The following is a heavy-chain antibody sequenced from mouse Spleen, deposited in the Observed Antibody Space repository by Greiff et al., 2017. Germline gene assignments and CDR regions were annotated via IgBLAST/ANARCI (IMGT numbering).Heavy chain of an antibody. D-gene: IGHD2-10*02. J-gene: IGHJ2*01. V-gene: IGHV5-16*01. CDR3: AREGYGNYADY. Sequence: EVKLMESEGGLVQPGSSMKLSCTASGFTFSDYYMAWVRQVPEKGLEWVANINYDGSSTYYLDSLKSRFIISRDNAKNILYLQMSSLKSEDTATYYCAREGYGNYADYWGQGTTLTVSS. CDR2: INYDGSST. CDR1: GFTFSDYY.